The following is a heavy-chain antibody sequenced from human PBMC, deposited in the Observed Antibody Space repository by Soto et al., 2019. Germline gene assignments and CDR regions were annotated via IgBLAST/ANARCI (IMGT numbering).Heavy chain of an antibody. CDR1: GFTFGDYA. CDR3: AKDGTGTRFWYYGMDV. Sequence: GGSLRLSCAASGFTFGDYAMHWIRQAPGPGLEWVSAISGSGGSTYYADSVKGRFTISRDNSKNTLYLQMNSLRAEDTPVYYCAKDGTGTRFWYYGMDVWGQGTTVTVSS. D-gene: IGHD1-1*01. J-gene: IGHJ6*02. V-gene: IGHV3-23*01. CDR2: ISGSGGST.